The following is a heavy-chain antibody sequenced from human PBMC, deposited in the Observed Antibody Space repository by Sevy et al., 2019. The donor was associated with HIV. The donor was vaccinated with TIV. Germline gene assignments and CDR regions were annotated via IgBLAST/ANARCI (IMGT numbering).Heavy chain of an antibody. CDR1: GFTFSSYA. J-gene: IGHJ4*02. V-gene: IGHV3-23*01. Sequence: GGSLRLSCAASGFTFSSYAMSWVRQAPGKGLEWVSAISGSGGSTYNADSVKGRFTISRDNSKNTLYLQMNGLRAEDTAVYYCAKGPPVLLWFGELYYFDYWGQGTLVTVSS. D-gene: IGHD3-10*01. CDR3: AKGPPVLLWFGELYYFDY. CDR2: ISGSGGST.